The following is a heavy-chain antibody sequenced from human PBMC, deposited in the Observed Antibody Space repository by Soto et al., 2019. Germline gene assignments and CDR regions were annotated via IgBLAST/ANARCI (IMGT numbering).Heavy chain of an antibody. D-gene: IGHD3-22*01. CDR3: ARQGRNTKIVLVKHYAADF. CDR2: IYYDGTT. J-gene: IGHJ6*02. CDR1: SGSISSTSYY. Sequence: XGTLCLAGTVSSGSISSTSYYWAWIRQPPGKGLEWIGAIYYDGTTYYTESLKSRVSISVDTSKNQFSLKLNSVTAADTAVYFCARQGRNTKIVLVKHYAADFWGQGTAVTVSS. V-gene: IGHV4-39*01.